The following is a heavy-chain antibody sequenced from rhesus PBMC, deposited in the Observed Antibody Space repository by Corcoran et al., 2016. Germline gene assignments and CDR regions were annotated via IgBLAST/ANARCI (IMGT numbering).Heavy chain of an antibody. D-gene: IGHD1-20*01. J-gene: IGHJ5-1*01. Sequence: VKLQQWGEGLVKPSETLSLTCAVYGGSISGSYWSWLRQPPGQGLEWIGNIDGNSASTNNNPSLKNRVTIAKDTSKNQFSLKLSSVTAADTAVYYCARERAYSWNNYRFDVWGPGVLVTVSS. CDR1: GGSISGSY. CDR2: IDGNSAST. CDR3: ARERAYSWNNYRFDV. V-gene: IGHV4-73*01.